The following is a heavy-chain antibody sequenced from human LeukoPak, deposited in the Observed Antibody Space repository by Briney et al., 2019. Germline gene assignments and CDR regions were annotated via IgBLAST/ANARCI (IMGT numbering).Heavy chain of an antibody. CDR3: ASGSIFGVVKKMDV. Sequence: ASVRVSCKASGCTFISYAISWVRQAPGQGLEWMGRIIPILGMANYAQKFQGRVTITADKSTSTAYMELSRLRSEDTAVYYCASGSIFGVVKKMDVWGQGTTVTVSS. CDR1: GCTFISYA. D-gene: IGHD3-3*01. V-gene: IGHV1-69*04. J-gene: IGHJ6*02. CDR2: IIPILGMA.